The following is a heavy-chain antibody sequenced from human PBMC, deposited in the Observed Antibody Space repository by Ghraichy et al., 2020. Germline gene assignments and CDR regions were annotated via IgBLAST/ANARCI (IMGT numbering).Heavy chain of an antibody. Sequence: GESLNISCAGSGFNFSSFEMNWVRQAPGKGLEWVSYIRGTTSAIYYAASVKGRFTMSRDNAKSSLYLQMNSLRVEDTAVYYCARDEADGGIDFWGRGTLVTVSS. D-gene: IGHD3-16*01. CDR3: ARDEADGGIDF. V-gene: IGHV3-48*03. J-gene: IGHJ4*02. CDR2: IRGTTSAI. CDR1: GFNFSSFE.